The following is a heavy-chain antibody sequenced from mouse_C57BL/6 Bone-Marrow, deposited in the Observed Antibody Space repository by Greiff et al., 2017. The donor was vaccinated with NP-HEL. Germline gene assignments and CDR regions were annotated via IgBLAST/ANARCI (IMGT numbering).Heavy chain of an antibody. V-gene: IGHV5-6*02. D-gene: IGHD1-1*01. CDR2: ISSGGSYT. CDR1: GFTFSSYG. CDR3: ARRLANYYGSSSAWFAY. Sequence: EVNLVESGGDLVKPGGSLKLSCAASGFTFSSYGMSWVRQTPDKRLEWVATISSGGSYTYYPDSVKGRFTISRDNAKNTLYLQMSSLKSEDTAMYYCARRLANYYGSSSAWFAYWGQGTLVTVSA. J-gene: IGHJ3*01.